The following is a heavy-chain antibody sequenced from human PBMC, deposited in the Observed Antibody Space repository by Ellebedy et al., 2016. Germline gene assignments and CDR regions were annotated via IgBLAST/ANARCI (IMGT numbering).Heavy chain of an antibody. CDR3: ARGGFCTSTSCYSVEGHWYFDL. Sequence: GESLKISXAASGFTFNRYWMHWVRQAPGKGLLWVSRINTDGTTTTYADSVKDRFTISRDNAKNTLYLEMNSLRAEDTAVYYCARGGFCTSTSCYSVEGHWYFDLWGRGTLVTVSS. V-gene: IGHV3-74*01. D-gene: IGHD2-2*01. J-gene: IGHJ2*01. CDR1: GFTFNRYW. CDR2: INTDGTTT.